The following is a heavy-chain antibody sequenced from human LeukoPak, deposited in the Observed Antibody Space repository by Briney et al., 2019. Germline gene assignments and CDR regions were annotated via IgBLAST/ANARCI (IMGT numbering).Heavy chain of an antibody. CDR1: GLTFSGSW. CDR3: AKLYYDYVWGSYIDY. D-gene: IGHD3-16*01. Sequence: GGSLRLSCAVSGLTFSGSWITWIRQAPGKGLEWVSAISGSGGSTYYADSVKGRFTISRDNSKNTLYLQMNSLRAEDTAVYYCAKLYYDYVWGSYIDYWGQGTLVTVSS. V-gene: IGHV3-23*01. J-gene: IGHJ4*02. CDR2: ISGSGGST.